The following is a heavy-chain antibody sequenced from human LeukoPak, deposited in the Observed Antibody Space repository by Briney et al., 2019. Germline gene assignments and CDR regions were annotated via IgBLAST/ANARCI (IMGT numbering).Heavy chain of an antibody. D-gene: IGHD1-26*01. CDR2: IRYDGSHK. CDR1: GVTFSSYG. Sequence: GGSLRLSCAASGVTFSSYGMHWVRQAPGKGLEWVAFIRYDGSHKYYADSVKGRFTISRDNSENTLYLQMNSLRAEETAVYYCPKGSGWEHSYYYYYMDVWGKGTTVTISS. CDR3: PKGSGWEHSYYYYYMDV. V-gene: IGHV3-30*02. J-gene: IGHJ6*03.